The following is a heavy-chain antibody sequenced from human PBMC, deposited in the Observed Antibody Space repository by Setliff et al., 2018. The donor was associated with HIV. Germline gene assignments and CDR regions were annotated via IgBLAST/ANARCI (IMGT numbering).Heavy chain of an antibody. CDR2: IRGSGDTT. V-gene: IGHV3-23*01. CDR1: GFMFTSYA. CDR3: ARDVSYSFHYYYYMDV. J-gene: IGHJ6*03. D-gene: IGHD1-26*01. Sequence: PGGSLRLSCAASGFMFTSYAMTWVRQAPGKGLEWVSTIRGSGDTTHYADFVKGRFTISRDNSENTLYLQMNSLRAEDMAVYYCARDVSYSFHYYYYMDVWGKGTTVTVSS.